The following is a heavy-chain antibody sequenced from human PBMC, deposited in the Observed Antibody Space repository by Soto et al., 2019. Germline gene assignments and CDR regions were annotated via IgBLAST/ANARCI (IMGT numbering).Heavy chain of an antibody. Sequence: SETLSLTCSVSCADINTYSWTWIRQPAGKGLEWIGRIYTSASINYNPSLKGRVTLSVDTSTNQVSLRLASVTAADTAIYYCARDREAGYNFYYGMDVWGQGTTVTAP. V-gene: IGHV4-4*07. J-gene: IGHJ6*02. CDR3: ARDREAGYNFYYGMDV. CDR1: CADINTYS. CDR2: IYTSASI. D-gene: IGHD6-19*01.